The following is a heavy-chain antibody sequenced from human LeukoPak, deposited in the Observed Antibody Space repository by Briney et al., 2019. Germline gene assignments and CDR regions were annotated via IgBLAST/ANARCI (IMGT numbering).Heavy chain of an antibody. CDR2: IYATGTT. CDR3: TEVGSSGWFSCDY. V-gene: IGHV4-4*07. Sequence: TSETLSLTCTVAGGSIRNFFWSWIRQPAGKVLEWIGRIYATGTTNYNPSLKSRVTMSIDTSKNQFSLRVTSVTAADKAVDFCTEVGSSGWFSCDYWGQGSLVTVSS. CDR1: GGSIRNFF. J-gene: IGHJ4*02. D-gene: IGHD6-19*01.